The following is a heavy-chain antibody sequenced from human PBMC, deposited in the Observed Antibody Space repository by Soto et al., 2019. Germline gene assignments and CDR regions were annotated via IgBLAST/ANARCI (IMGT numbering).Heavy chain of an antibody. J-gene: IGHJ6*02. CDR3: ARGDRGGSGSPASYYFSGLDV. D-gene: IGHD3-10*01. CDR1: GFTFSEYA. CDR2: VSANGAIT. Sequence: EVKVLESGGDLVQPGGSLRLSCVASGFTFSEYAMTWVRQAPGKGLDWVSSVSANGAITYYADSVKGRFTISRDNSKNTLLLQMNSLRAEDTALYYCARGDRGGSGSPASYYFSGLDVWGQGTTVIVSS. V-gene: IGHV3-23*01.